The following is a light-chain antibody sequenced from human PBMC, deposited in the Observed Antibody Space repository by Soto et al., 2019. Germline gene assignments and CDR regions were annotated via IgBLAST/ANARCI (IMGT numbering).Light chain of an antibody. CDR3: SSYTSSSNLYV. CDR1: SSDVGGYNY. J-gene: IGLJ1*01. CDR2: GVS. Sequence: QSALTQPASVSGSPGQSITMSCTGTSSDVGGYNYVSWYQQHPGKAPKLMIYGVSNRPSGVANRFSGSKSGNTASLTISGLQAEDEADYYCSSYTSSSNLYVFGTGTKLTVL. V-gene: IGLV2-14*01.